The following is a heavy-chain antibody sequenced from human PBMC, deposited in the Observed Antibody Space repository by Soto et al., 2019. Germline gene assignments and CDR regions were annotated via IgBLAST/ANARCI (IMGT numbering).Heavy chain of an antibody. CDR3: AKARFRDSSMFLLDY. CDR2: ISGSGGST. J-gene: IGHJ4*02. V-gene: IGHV3-23*01. D-gene: IGHD6-19*01. Sequence: EVQLLESGGGLVQPGGSLRLSRAASGFTFSSYAMSWVRQAPGKGLEWVSAISGSGGSTYYADSVKGRFTISRDNSKNTLYLQMNSLRAEDTAVYYCAKARFRDSSMFLLDYWGQGTLVTVSS. CDR1: GFTFSSYA.